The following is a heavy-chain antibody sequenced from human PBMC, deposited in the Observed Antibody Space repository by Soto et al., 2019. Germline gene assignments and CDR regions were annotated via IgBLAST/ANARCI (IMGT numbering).Heavy chain of an antibody. CDR3: SKEVVAPEGYYYGMDV. CDR2: ISYDGSQM. J-gene: IGHJ6*02. Sequence: GGSLRLSCAASGFTFNTYAMHWVRQAPGKGLEWLAVISYDGSQMYYADSVQGRFTISRDNSKNTLYLQMNSLRVDDTAVYYCSKEVVAPEGYYYGMDVWGQGTTVTVSS. D-gene: IGHD2-15*01. V-gene: IGHV3-30-3*01. CDR1: GFTFNTYA.